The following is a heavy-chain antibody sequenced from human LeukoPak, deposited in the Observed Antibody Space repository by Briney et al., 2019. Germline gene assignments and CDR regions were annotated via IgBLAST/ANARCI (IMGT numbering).Heavy chain of an antibody. CDR3: AREGGYSYGDAPLHFDY. V-gene: IGHV4-61*02. Sequence: SGTLSLTCTVSGGSISSGSYYWSWIRQPAGKGLEWIGRIDASGSINHNPTLKSRVTISVDRSKNQFSLRVSSVTGADTAVYYCAREGGYSYGDAPLHFDYWGQGTLVTVSS. CDR2: IDASGSI. CDR1: GGSISSGSYY. D-gene: IGHD5-18*01. J-gene: IGHJ4*02.